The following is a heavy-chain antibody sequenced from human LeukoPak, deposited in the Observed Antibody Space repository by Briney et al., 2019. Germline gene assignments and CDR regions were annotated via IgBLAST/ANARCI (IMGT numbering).Heavy chain of an antibody. CDR1: GYTFTGYY. V-gene: IGHV1-2*02. J-gene: IGHJ4*02. CDR3: ARKGEVYGDYDY. Sequence: ASVKVSCKASGYTFTGYYMHWVRQAPGQGLEWMGWIFPSSGGPRYAQKFQGRVTMTRDMSISTAYMELSSLRSDDTAVYYCARKGEVYGDYDYWGQGTLVTVSS. D-gene: IGHD4-17*01. CDR2: IFPSSGGP.